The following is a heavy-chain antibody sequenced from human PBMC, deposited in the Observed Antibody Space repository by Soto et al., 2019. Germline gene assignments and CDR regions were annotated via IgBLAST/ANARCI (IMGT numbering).Heavy chain of an antibody. J-gene: IGHJ6*02. V-gene: IGHV1-2*04. CDR3: GRDRVIDNYYYYYGMDV. Sequence: GASVKVSCKASGYTFTGYYMHWVRQAPGQGLEWMGWINPNSGGTNYAQKFQGWVTMTRDTSISTAYMELSRLRSDDTAVYYCGRDRVIDNYYYYYGMDVWGQGTTVTVSS. D-gene: IGHD3-16*02. CDR1: GYTFTGYY. CDR2: INPNSGGT.